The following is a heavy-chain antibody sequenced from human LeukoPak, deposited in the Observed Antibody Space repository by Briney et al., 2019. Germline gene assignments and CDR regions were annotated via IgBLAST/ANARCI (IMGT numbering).Heavy chain of an antibody. CDR3: AKASRYDTDFDY. D-gene: IGHD3-16*02. CDR2: ISGSGDNT. CDR1: GFTFSTYV. J-gene: IGHJ4*02. Sequence: GGSLRLSCATSGFTFSTYVMSWVRQAPGKGLEWVSGISGSGDNTYYADSVKGRFTISRDNSKNTLYLQMNSMRAAATDAYYCAKASRYDTDFDYWGQGTLVTVSS. V-gene: IGHV3-23*01.